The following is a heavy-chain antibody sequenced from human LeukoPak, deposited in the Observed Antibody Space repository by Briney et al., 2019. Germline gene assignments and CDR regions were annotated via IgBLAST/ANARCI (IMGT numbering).Heavy chain of an antibody. J-gene: IGHJ5*02. CDR1: GLTFSNYA. CDR3: ARQPRIVVVTAMMSWFDP. Sequence: GGSLRLSCAASGLTFSNYAMSWVRQAPGKGLEWVSSISDSGGSTYYADSVKGWFTISRDNSKNTLYLQMNSLRAEDTAVYYCARQPRIVVVTAMMSWFDPWGQGTLVTVSS. D-gene: IGHD2-21*02. CDR2: ISDSGGST. V-gene: IGHV3-23*01.